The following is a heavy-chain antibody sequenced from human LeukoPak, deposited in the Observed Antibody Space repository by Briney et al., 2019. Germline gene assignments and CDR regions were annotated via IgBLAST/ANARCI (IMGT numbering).Heavy chain of an antibody. Sequence: SETLSLTCTVSGGSISSSTYYWGWIRQPPGKGLEWIGSIYYSGSTYYNPSLKCRVTISVDTSKNQFSLKLTSVTAADTAVYYCARRLRGGDGYLNWFDPWGQGALVTVSS. J-gene: IGHJ5*02. CDR3: ARRLRGGDGYLNWFDP. D-gene: IGHD5-24*01. CDR1: GGSISSSTYY. V-gene: IGHV4-39*01. CDR2: IYYSGST.